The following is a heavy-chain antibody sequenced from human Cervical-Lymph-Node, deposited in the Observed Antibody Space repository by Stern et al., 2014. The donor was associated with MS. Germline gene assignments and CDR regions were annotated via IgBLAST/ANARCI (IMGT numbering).Heavy chain of an antibody. J-gene: IGHJ4*02. D-gene: IGHD6-19*01. CDR3: ARDYRRSSSGCCGY. Sequence: QDQLVQSGAEVKKPGASVKVSCRASGYTFSSYGITWVRQAPGQGLEWMGWISADNGHTTYAQKVQGRVTLTTDTSSSTAYMELTSLRSDDTAVYYCARDYRRSSSGCCGYWGQGTRVTVSS. CDR2: ISADNGHT. CDR1: GYTFSSYG. V-gene: IGHV1-18*04.